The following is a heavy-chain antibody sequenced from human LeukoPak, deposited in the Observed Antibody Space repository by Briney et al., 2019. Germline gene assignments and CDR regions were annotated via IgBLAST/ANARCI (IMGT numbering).Heavy chain of an antibody. CDR1: GFTFSSYA. D-gene: IGHD6-13*01. J-gene: IGHJ4*02. Sequence: GGSLRLSCAASGFTFSSYAMSWVRQAPGKGLEWVSVISGSGGSTYYADSVKGRFTISRDNTKNTLFLQMNSLRAEDTAVYYCAKRSISCLDYWGQGTLVTVSS. V-gene: IGHV3-23*01. CDR2: ISGSGGST. CDR3: AKRSISCLDY.